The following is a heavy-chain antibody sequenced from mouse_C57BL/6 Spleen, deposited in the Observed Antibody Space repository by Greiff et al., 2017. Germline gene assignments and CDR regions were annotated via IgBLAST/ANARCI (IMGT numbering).Heavy chain of an antibody. CDR3: ARSIYYGNPSFAY. CDR1: GFSLSTSGMG. D-gene: IGHD2-1*01. V-gene: IGHV8-12*01. CDR2: IYWDDDK. Sequence: QVTLKESGPGILQSSQTLSLTCSFSGFSLSTSGMGVSWIRQPSGKGLEWLAHIYWDDDKRYNPSLKSRLTISKDTSRNQVFLKITSVDTADTATYYCARSIYYGNPSFAYWGQGTLVTVSA. J-gene: IGHJ3*01.